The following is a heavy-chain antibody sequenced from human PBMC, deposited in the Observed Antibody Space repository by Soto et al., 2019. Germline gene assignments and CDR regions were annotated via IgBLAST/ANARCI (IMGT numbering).Heavy chain of an antibody. D-gene: IGHD5-12*01. V-gene: IGHV3-72*01. Sequence: EVQLVESGGGLVPPGGSLRLSCEVSGFTFSARYMDWVRQAPGRGLEWVGRSRNKANSYTTEYATSVKGRFTVSRDDSKNLFFLQMNSLKTEDTAVYYGVRGYRGVDYWGQGALVTVSS. CDR1: GFTFSARY. J-gene: IGHJ4*02. CDR3: VRGYRGVDY. CDR2: SRNKANSYTT.